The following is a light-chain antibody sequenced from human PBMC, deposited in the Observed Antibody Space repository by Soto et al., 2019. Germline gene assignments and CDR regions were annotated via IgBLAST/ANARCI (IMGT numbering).Light chain of an antibody. CDR2: KAS. Sequence: DIQMTQSPSTLSASVGDRVTITCRASQSISSWLAWYQQKPGKPPNLLIYKASSLESGVPSRFSGSRSGTEFTLTISSLQPDDFATYYCQQYESYPLTFGGGTKVDIK. V-gene: IGKV1-5*03. CDR3: QQYESYPLT. J-gene: IGKJ4*01. CDR1: QSISSW.